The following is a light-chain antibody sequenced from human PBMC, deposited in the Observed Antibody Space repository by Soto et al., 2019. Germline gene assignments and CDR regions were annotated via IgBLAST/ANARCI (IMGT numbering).Light chain of an antibody. CDR1: SSNIGAGHD. Sequence: QSVLTQPPSVSGAPGQRVTISCTGSSSNIGAGHDVHWYQQLPGTAPKLLIYGNGNRPSGVPDRFSGSKSGTSASLAIAGLQADDKADYYCQSYDSSLSGSEVFGTGTKVTVL. CDR3: QSYDSSLSGSEV. CDR2: GNG. J-gene: IGLJ1*01. V-gene: IGLV1-40*01.